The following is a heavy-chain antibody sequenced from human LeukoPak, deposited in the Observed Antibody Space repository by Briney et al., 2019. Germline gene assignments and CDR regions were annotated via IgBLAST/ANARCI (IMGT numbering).Heavy chain of an antibody. CDR3: ATGESSGVYYYYGMDV. V-gene: IGHV1-24*01. CDR1: GYTLTELS. D-gene: IGHD6-19*01. J-gene: IGHJ6*04. CDR2: FDPEDGET. Sequence: ASVKVSCKVSGYTLTELSMHWVRQAPGKGLEWMGGFDPEDGETIYAQKFQGRVTMTEDTSTDTAYTELSSLRSEDTAVYYCATGESSGVYYYYGMDVWGKGTTVTVSS.